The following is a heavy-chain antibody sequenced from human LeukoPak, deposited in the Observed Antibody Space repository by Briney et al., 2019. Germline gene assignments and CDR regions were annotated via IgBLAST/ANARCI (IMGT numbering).Heavy chain of an antibody. D-gene: IGHD3-9*01. CDR1: GFTFSDYY. Sequence: PGGSLRLSCAASGFTFSDYYMSWIRQAPGKGLEWVSYISSSGSTIYYADSVKGRFTISRDNSKNTLYLQMNSLRAEDTAVYYCAKLRYFDWTPDYWGQGTLVTVSS. J-gene: IGHJ4*02. CDR2: ISSSGSTI. CDR3: AKLRYFDWTPDY. V-gene: IGHV3-11*04.